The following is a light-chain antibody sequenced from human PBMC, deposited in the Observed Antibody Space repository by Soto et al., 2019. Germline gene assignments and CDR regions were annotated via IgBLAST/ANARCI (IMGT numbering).Light chain of an antibody. CDR2: DAS. V-gene: IGKV3-11*01. CDR3: QQRSNCPRLT. J-gene: IGKJ3*01. Sequence: EIVLTQSPATLSLSPGERATLSCRASQSVSSYLAWYQQKPGQAPRLLIYDASNRATGIPARFSGSGSETDFTLTITSRGPEDFVVYYCQQRSNCPRLTCGPGTKVDIK. CDR1: QSVSSY.